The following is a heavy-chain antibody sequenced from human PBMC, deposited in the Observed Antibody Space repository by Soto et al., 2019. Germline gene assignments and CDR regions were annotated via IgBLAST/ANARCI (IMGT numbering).Heavy chain of an antibody. Sequence: QVQLVQSGAEVKKPGASVKVSCKASGYTFTRYAISWGRQAPGQGLEWMGWISAYNGNTNYAQKLQGRVTMTTNTPTITAYMELRGLRSDDTAVYYCARLYYYDTSGYYYVEDYWGQGTLVTVSS. J-gene: IGHJ4*02. V-gene: IGHV1-18*01. CDR3: ARLYYYDTSGYYYVEDY. CDR2: ISAYNGNT. D-gene: IGHD3-22*01. CDR1: GYTFTRYA.